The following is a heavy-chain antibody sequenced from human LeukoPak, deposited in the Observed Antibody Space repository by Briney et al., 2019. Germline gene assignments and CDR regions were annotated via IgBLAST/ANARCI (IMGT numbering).Heavy chain of an antibody. V-gene: IGHV4-39*07. Sequence: SETLSLTCTVSGGSISSSSYYWGWIRQPPGKGLEWIGSLYYSGSTYYNPSLKSRVTISVDTSKNQFSLKLSSVTAADTAVYYCARSGVGTHYTSVYYWGRGTLVTVSS. CDR1: GGSISSSSYY. CDR3: ARSGVGTHYTSVYY. CDR2: LYYSGST. J-gene: IGHJ4*02. D-gene: IGHD3-10*01.